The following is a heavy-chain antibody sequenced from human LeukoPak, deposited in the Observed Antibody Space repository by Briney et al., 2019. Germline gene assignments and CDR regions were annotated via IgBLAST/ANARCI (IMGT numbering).Heavy chain of an antibody. Sequence: GGSLRLSCAASGFTFSSYGMHWVRQAPGKGLEWVAVISYDGSNKYYADSVKGRFTTSRDNSKNTLYLQMNSLRAEDTAVYYCAKDTSTPYDILTGYYFDYWGQGTLVTVSS. J-gene: IGHJ4*02. CDR1: GFTFSSYG. D-gene: IGHD3-9*01. CDR3: AKDTSTPYDILTGYYFDY. V-gene: IGHV3-30*18. CDR2: ISYDGSNK.